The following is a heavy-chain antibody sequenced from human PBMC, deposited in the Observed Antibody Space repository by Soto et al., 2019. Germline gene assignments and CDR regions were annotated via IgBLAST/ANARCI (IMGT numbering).Heavy chain of an antibody. CDR2: IYYSGST. CDR3: ARGGIMITFGGVPIAEYFQH. CDR1: GGSISSGGYY. J-gene: IGHJ1*01. Sequence: SETLSLTCTVSGGSISSGGYYWSWIRQHPGKGLEWIGYIYYSGSTYYNPSLKSRVTISVDTSKNQFSLKLSSVTAADTAVYYCARGGIMITFGGVPIAEYFQHWGQGTLATVSS. D-gene: IGHD3-16*01. V-gene: IGHV4-31*03.